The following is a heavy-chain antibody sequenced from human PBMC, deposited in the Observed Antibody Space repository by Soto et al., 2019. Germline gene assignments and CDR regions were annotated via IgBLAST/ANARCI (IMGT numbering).Heavy chain of an antibody. CDR3: NSLKTEDTAVYYCTTLGHYYDTSPLDV. Sequence: SETLSLTCTVSGDSISSYYWSWIRQPPGKGLEWIGYIYYSGSTNYNPSLKSRVTISVDTSKNQFSLKLSSVSSVFRLYLHMNSLKTEDTAVYYCTTLGHYYDTSPLDVWGQGTTVTVSS. D-gene: IGHD3-22*01. CDR1: GDSISSYY. V-gene: IGHV4-59*01. CDR2: IYYSGST. J-gene: IGHJ6*02.